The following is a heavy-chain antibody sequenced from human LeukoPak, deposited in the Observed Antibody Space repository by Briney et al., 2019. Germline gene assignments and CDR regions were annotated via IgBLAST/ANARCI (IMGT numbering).Heavy chain of an antibody. Sequence: SETLSLTCTVSGGSISSGGYYWRWIRQHPGTGLEWIGYIYYSGSTYYNPSLKSRVTISVDTSKNQFSLKLSSVTAADTAAYYCARGYCSSTSCYTSWFDPWGQGTLVTVSS. J-gene: IGHJ5*02. CDR2: IYYSGST. CDR1: GGSISSGGYY. D-gene: IGHD2-2*02. CDR3: ARGYCSSTSCYTSWFDP. V-gene: IGHV4-31*03.